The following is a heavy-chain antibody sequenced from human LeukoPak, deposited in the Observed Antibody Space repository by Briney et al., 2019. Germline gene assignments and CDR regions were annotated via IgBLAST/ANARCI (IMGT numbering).Heavy chain of an antibody. CDR1: GFTFSSYA. V-gene: IGHV3-30-3*01. D-gene: IGHD3-10*01. CDR3: ARDADYYGSGSYLFDY. Sequence: GGSLRLSCAASGFTFSSYAMHWVRQTPGKGLEWVAVISYDGSNKYYADSVKGRFTISRDNSKNTLYLQMNSLRAEDTAVYYCARDADYYGSGSYLFDYWGQGTLVTVSS. J-gene: IGHJ4*02. CDR2: ISYDGSNK.